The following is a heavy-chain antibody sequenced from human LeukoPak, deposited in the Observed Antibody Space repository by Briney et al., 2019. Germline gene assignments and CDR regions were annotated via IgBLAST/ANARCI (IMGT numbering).Heavy chain of an antibody. D-gene: IGHD3-10*01. V-gene: IGHV4-34*12. J-gene: IGHJ3*02. CDR2: IFYSGST. Sequence: SETLSLTCAVYGGSFSGYYWGWIRQPPGKGLEWIGSIFYSGSTYYSPSLRSRVTISLDTSRNQFSLKLNSVTAADTAVYYCAKSNGYGLVDIWGQGTMVTVSS. CDR1: GGSFSGYY. CDR3: AKSNGYGLVDI.